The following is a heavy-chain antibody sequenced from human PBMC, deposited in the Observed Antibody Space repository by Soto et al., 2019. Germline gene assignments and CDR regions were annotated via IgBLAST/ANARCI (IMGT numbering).Heavy chain of an antibody. CDR1: GCSFTSYH. CDR2: IFDSGTT. Sequence: SDTLSQTFIFFGCSFTSYHWSWLRQPPGKGLEWIGYIFDSGTTTYNPSLKSRVTISADTSKNQFSLKLSSVTAADTAVYYCAGEIPRGFRFDYWGQG. J-gene: IGHJ4*02. D-gene: IGHD3-10*01. CDR3: AGEIPRGFRFDY. V-gene: IGHV4-59*08.